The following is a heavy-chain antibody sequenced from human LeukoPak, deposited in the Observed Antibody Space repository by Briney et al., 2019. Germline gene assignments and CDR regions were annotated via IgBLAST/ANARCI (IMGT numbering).Heavy chain of an antibody. J-gene: IGHJ3*02. CDR3: ARPYCGGGCYGAFDI. CDR1: GGSISSSSYY. CDR2: IYYSGST. V-gene: IGHV4-39*07. Sequence: PSETLSLTCTVSGGSISSSSYYWGWIRQPPGKGLEWIGSIYYSGSTYYNPSLKSRVTISVDTSKNQFSLKLSSVTAADTAVYYCARPYCGGGCYGAFDIWGQGTMVTVSS. D-gene: IGHD2-21*02.